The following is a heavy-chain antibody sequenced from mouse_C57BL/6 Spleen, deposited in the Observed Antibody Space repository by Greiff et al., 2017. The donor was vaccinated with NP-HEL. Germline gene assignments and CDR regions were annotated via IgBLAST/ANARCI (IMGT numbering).Heavy chain of an antibody. D-gene: IGHD2-12*01. V-gene: IGHV5-4*01. Sequence: EVKLMESGGGLVKPGGSLKLSCAASGFTFSSYAMYWVRQTPEKRLEWVATISAGGSYTYYPDNVKGRVTISRDNAKNTLYLQMSHLKSEDTAMYYWAREHNYDGYYAIDDWGQRTSVTVAS. CDR3: AREHNYDGYYAIDD. CDR1: GFTFSSYA. J-gene: IGHJ4*01. CDR2: ISAGGSYT.